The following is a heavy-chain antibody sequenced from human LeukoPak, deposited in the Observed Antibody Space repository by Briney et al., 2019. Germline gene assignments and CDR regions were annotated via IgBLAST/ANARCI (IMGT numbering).Heavy chain of an antibody. CDR1: GYTFTGYY. Sequence: GASVKVSCKASGYTFTGYYMHWVRQAPGQGPEWMGWINPNSGGTNYAQKFQGRVTMTRDTSISTAYMELSRLRSDDTAVYYCARDIFHFWSGYYRGIDAFDIWGQGTMVTVSS. J-gene: IGHJ3*02. CDR3: ARDIFHFWSGYYRGIDAFDI. D-gene: IGHD3-3*02. CDR2: INPNSGGT. V-gene: IGHV1-2*02.